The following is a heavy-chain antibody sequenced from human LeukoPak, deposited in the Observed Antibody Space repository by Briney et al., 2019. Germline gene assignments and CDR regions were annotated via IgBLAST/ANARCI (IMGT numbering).Heavy chain of an antibody. V-gene: IGHV1-69*05. CDR2: IIPIFSTA. Sequence: GSSVKVSCKASGGTFSSYAISWVRQAPGQGLEWMGGIIPIFSTANYAQKFQGRVTITTDESTSTAYMELSSLRSEDTAVYYCARCLVVVPAESYYYYMDVWGKGTTVTVSS. CDR1: GGTFSSYA. J-gene: IGHJ6*03. D-gene: IGHD2-2*01. CDR3: ARCLVVVPAESYYYYMDV.